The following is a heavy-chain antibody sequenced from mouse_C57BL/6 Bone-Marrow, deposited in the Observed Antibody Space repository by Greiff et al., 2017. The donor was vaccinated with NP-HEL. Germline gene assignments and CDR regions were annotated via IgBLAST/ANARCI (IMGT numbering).Heavy chain of an antibody. J-gene: IGHJ2*01. D-gene: IGHD1-1*01. CDR2: IYPRSGNT. Sequence: LQESGAELARPGASVKLSCKASGYTFTSYGISWVKQRTGQGLEWIGEIYPRSGNTYYNEKFKGKATLTADKSSSTAYMELRSLTSEDSAVYFCARYDYLYYFDYWGQGTTLTVSS. V-gene: IGHV1-81*01. CDR1: GYTFTSYG. CDR3: ARYDYLYYFDY.